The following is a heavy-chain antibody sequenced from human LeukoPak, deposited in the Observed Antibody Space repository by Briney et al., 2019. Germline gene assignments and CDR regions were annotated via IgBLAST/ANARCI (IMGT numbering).Heavy chain of an antibody. J-gene: IGHJ5*02. CDR1: GGSFSGYY. CDR3: ARVLRSYYYGSGSLGDWFDP. CDR2: INHSGST. Sequence: SETLSLTCAVYGGSFSGYYWTWIRQPPGKGLEWIGEINHSGSTNYNPSLNSRVTISVATSKNQFSLNLSSVTAADTAVYYCARVLRSYYYGSGSLGDWFDPWGQGTLVTVSS. D-gene: IGHD3-10*01. V-gene: IGHV4-34*01.